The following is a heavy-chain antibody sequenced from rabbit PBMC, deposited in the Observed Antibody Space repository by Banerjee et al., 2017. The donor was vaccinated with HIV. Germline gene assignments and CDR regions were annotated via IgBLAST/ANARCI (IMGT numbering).Heavy chain of an antibody. CDR3: ARDLAGVIGWNFNL. V-gene: IGHV1S45*01. J-gene: IGHJ4*01. CDR2: INTSSGNT. Sequence: QEQLVESGGGLVQPEGSLTLTCKASGSDISSNAMCWVRQAPGKGLEWIACINTSSGNTVYASWAKGRFTISKTSSTTVTLQMTSLTAADTATYFCARDLAGVIGWNFNLWGPGTLVTV. CDR1: GSDISSNA. D-gene: IGHD4-1*01.